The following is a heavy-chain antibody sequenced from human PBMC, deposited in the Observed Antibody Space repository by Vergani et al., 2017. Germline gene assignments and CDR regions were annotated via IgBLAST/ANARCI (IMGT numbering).Heavy chain of an antibody. V-gene: IGHV1-46*01. CDR3: ARSYPTGECEGSSGCFDYFDY. J-gene: IGHJ4*02. CDR2: INPSGGST. CDR1: GYTFTSYY. Sequence: QVQLVQSGAEVKKPGASVKVSCKASGYTFTSYYMHWVRQAPGQGLEWMGIINPSGGSTSYAQKFQGRVTITADKSTSTAYMELSSLRSEDTAVYYCARSYPTGECEGSSGCFDYFDYWGQGTLVTVSS. D-gene: IGHD6-19*01.